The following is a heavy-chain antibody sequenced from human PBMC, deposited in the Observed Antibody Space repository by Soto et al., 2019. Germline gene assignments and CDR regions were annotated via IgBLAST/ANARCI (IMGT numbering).Heavy chain of an antibody. J-gene: IGHJ4*02. D-gene: IGHD4-17*01. V-gene: IGHV3-74*01. CDR3: ASSARGSYGDYS. CDR2: INSDGSST. Sequence: EAHLVESGGGLVQPGGSLRLSCAASGFTFSNYWIHWVRQAPGKGLAWVSRINSDGSSTNYADSVKGRFTISRDNAKNTVYLQMNSLRAEDTAMFYCASSARGSYGDYSWGQGTLVTVSP. CDR1: GFTFSNYW.